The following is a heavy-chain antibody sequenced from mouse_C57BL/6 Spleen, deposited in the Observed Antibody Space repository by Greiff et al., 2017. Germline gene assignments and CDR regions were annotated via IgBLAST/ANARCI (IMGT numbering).Heavy chain of an antibody. CDR1: GYTFTSYW. CDR2: IHPNSGST. D-gene: IGHD1-1*01. V-gene: IGHV1-64*01. J-gene: IGHJ2*01. Sequence: QVQLQQPGAELVKPGASVKLSCKASGYTFTSYWMHWVKQRPGQGLEWIGMIHPNSGSTNYNEKFKSKATLTVDKSSSTAYMQLSSLTSEDSAVYYCARRDYGSSYGSGFDYWGQGTTLTVSS. CDR3: ARRDYGSSYGSGFDY.